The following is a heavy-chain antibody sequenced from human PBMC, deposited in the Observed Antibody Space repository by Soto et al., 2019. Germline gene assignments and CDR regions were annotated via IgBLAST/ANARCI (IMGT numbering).Heavy chain of an antibody. Sequence: SEPLSLTCTITNGSISRGGYYWSWIRQHPGKGLEWIGYIYYSGSTYYNPSLKSRVTISVDTSKNQFSLKLSSVTAADTAVYYCARWLSYAIDYNKFDPWGQGNLVTVSS. CDR2: IYYSGST. D-gene: IGHD2-8*01. V-gene: IGHV4-31*03. CDR1: NGSISRGGYY. J-gene: IGHJ5*02. CDR3: ARWLSYAIDYNKFDP.